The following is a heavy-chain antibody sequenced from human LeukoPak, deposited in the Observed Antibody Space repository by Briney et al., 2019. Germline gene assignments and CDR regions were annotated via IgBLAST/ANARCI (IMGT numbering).Heavy chain of an antibody. CDR3: ARGTAVTQNDAFDI. CDR1: GYTFTSHI. D-gene: IGHD4-17*01. V-gene: IGHV1-3*01. J-gene: IGHJ3*02. Sequence: ASVKVSCKASGYTFTSHIIHWVRQAPGQRLEWMGWINAGNANTKYSQKIQGRVTITRDTFAYTAYMELSSLKSEDTAVYYCARGTAVTQNDAFDIWGQGTMVIVSS. CDR2: INAGNANT.